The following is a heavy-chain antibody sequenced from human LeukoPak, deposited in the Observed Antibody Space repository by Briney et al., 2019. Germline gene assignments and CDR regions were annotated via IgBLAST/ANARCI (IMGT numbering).Heavy chain of an antibody. J-gene: IGHJ3*01. CDR1: GFTFSTYW. CDR3: ATESGSSDAFAF. D-gene: IGHD1-26*01. V-gene: IGHV3-74*01. Sequence: GGSLRLSCAASGFTFSTYWMHWVRQDPGKGLVWVSRISSDASITSYADPVKGRFTISRDNSKNTMYLQMNSLRIDDTAVYYCATESGSSDAFAFWGQGTKVTVSS. CDR2: ISSDASIT.